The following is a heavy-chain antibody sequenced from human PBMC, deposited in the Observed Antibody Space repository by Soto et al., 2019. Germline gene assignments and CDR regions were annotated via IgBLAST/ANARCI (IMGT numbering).Heavy chain of an antibody. CDR3: ARDSIAAAGTDYYCGMDV. J-gene: IGHJ6*02. V-gene: IGHV4-4*07. CDR2: IYTSGST. D-gene: IGHD6-13*01. Sequence: PSETLSLTCTVSGGSISSYYWSWIRQPAGKGLEWIGRIYTSGSTNYNPSLKSRVTMSVDTSKNQFSLKLSSVTAADTAVYYCARDSIAAAGTDYYCGMDVWGQGTTVTVSS. CDR1: GGSISSYY.